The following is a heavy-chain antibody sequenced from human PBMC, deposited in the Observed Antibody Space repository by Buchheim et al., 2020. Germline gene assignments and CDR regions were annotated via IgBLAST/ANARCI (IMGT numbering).Heavy chain of an antibody. CDR2: ISYDGSNK. CDR3: AKGHFVAYSSWGTPSGY. CDR1: GFTFSSYG. D-gene: IGHD6-13*01. Sequence: QVQLVESGGGVVQPGRSLRLSCAASGFTFSSYGMHWVRQAPGKGLEWVAVISYDGSNKYYADSVKGRFTISRDNSKNTLYLQMNSLRAKDTAVYYCAKGHFVAYSSWGTPSGYWGQGTL. J-gene: IGHJ4*02. V-gene: IGHV3-30*18.